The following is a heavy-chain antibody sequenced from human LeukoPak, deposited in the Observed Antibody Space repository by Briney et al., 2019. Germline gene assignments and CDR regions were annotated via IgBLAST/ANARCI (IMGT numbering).Heavy chain of an antibody. J-gene: IGHJ6*02. Sequence: GGSLRLSCAASGFTFRTAWMSWVRQAPGKGLEWVGRIKSKIDGGTTDYPAPVKGRITISRDDSENMVYLQMSSLKTEDTAVYYCVSRISSLGDYYYGMDVWGQGTTVTVSS. CDR2: IKSKIDGGTT. V-gene: IGHV3-15*01. CDR1: GFTFRTAW. D-gene: IGHD2-15*01. CDR3: VSRISSLGDYYYGMDV.